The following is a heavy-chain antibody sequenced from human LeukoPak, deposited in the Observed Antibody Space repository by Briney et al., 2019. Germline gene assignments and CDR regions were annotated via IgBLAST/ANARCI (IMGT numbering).Heavy chain of an antibody. CDR2: IYYSGST. D-gene: IGHD1-26*01. J-gene: IGHJ4*02. Sequence: SETLSLTCTVSGGSLSSSSYYWGWIRQPPGKGLEWLGSIYYSGSTYYNVSLKGRVTISVDTSKRQFSLKLRSVTAADAAVYYSARHGPCGSYYYFDYWGQGTLVTVSS. CDR3: ARHGPCGSYYYFDY. V-gene: IGHV4-39*01. CDR1: GGSLSSSSYY.